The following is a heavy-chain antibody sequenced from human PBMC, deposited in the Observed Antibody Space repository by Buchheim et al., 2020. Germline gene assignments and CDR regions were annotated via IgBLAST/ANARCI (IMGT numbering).Heavy chain of an antibody. CDR3: ARHISSSWYQPVYYYYGMDV. J-gene: IGHJ6*02. Sequence: EVQLVESGGGLVQPGGSLRLSCAASGFTVSSNYMSWVRQAPGKGLEWVSVIYSGGSTYYADSVKGRFTISRDNSKNTLYLQMNSLRAEDTAVYYCARHISSSWYQPVYYYYGMDVWGQGTT. V-gene: IGHV3-66*02. CDR2: IYSGGST. CDR1: GFTVSSNY. D-gene: IGHD6-13*01.